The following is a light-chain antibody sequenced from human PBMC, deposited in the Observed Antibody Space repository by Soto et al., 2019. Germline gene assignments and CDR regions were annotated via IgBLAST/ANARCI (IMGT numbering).Light chain of an antibody. CDR1: QSVLYSSNNKNY. CDR3: HQYYSSPPWT. CDR2: WAS. Sequence: DIVMTQSPDSLAVSLGERATINCKSSQSVLYSSNNKNYLAWYQQKPGQSPKLLIYWASTRESGVPDRFSGSGSGTDFTLTISSLQAEDVAVYYCHQYYSSPPWTF. J-gene: IGKJ1*01. V-gene: IGKV4-1*01.